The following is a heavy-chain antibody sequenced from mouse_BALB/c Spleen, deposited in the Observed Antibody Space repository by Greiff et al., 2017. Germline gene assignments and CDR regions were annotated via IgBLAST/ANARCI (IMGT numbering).Heavy chain of an antibody. CDR3: ASYDGYYRPFAY. J-gene: IGHJ3*01. Sequence: EVLLVESGGGLVKPGGSLKLSCAASGFAFSSYDMSWVRQTPEKRLEWVAYISSGGGSTYYPDTVKGRFTISGDNAKNTLYLQMSSLKSEDTAMYYCASYDGYYRPFAYWGQGTLVTVSA. CDR1: GFAFSSYD. D-gene: IGHD2-3*01. CDR2: ISSGGGST. V-gene: IGHV5-12-1*01.